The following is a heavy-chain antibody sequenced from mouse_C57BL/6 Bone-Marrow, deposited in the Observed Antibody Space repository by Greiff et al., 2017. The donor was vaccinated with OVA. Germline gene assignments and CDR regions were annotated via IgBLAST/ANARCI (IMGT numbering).Heavy chain of an antibody. J-gene: IGHJ4*01. CDR3: ARLGIYYYGSSLMDY. CDR1: GYTFTSYW. Sequence: QVQLQQPGAELVRPGSSVKLSCKASGYTFTSYWMHWVKQRPIQGLEWIGNIDPSDSETHYNQKFKDKATLTVDKSSGTAYMQLSSLTSEDSAVYYCARLGIYYYGSSLMDYWGQGTSVTVSS. D-gene: IGHD1-1*01. V-gene: IGHV1-52*01. CDR2: IDPSDSET.